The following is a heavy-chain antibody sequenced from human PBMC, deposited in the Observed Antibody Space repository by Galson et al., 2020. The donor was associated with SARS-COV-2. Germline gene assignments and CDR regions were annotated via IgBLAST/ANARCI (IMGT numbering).Heavy chain of an antibody. CDR2: ISSDGSNS. V-gene: IGHV3-30*04. CDR3: ARGGEWELPYYFDY. Sequence: GGSLRLSCATSGFTFSNYVMHWVRQAPGKGPEWVAVISSDGSNSFYADSLKGRFTISRDNSKSTLYLQMNSLRAEDTAVYYCARGGEWELPYYFDYWGQGTLVTVSS. D-gene: IGHD1-26*01. J-gene: IGHJ4*02. CDR1: GFTFSNYV.